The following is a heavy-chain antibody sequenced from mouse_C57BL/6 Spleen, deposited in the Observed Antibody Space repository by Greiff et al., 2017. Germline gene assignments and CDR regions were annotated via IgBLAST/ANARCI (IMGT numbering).Heavy chain of an antibody. Sequence: VQLKQSGPELVKPGASVKISCKASGYTFTDYYMNWVKQSHGKSLEWIGDINPNNGGTSYNQKFKGKATLTVDKSSSTAYMELRSLTSEDSAVYYCARFFHFQDGRGYFDVWGTGTTVTVSS. CDR3: ARFFHFQDGRGYFDV. V-gene: IGHV1-26*01. J-gene: IGHJ1*03. D-gene: IGHD2-3*01. CDR2: INPNNGGT. CDR1: GYTFTDYY.